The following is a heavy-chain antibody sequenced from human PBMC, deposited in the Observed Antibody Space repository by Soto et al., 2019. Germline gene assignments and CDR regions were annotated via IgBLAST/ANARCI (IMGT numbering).Heavy chain of an antibody. J-gene: IGHJ5*02. V-gene: IGHV4-34*01. CDR1: GGYFSANY. CDR3: ATGGLFSS. D-gene: IGHD3-3*01. Sequence: PSETLSLTCGISGGYFSANYWSWIRQSPGKGLEWLGEINHSGSTEYNPPLKSRVTISADSSKNQFSLTLTSVTAADTAVYYCATGGLFSSWGQGTLVTVSS. CDR2: INHSGST.